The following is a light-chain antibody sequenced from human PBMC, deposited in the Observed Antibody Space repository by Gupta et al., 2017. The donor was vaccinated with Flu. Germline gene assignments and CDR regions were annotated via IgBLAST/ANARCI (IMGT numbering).Light chain of an antibody. V-gene: IGLV2-11*01. J-gene: IGLJ3*02. CDR1: SSDVGGYKY. CDR2: EVS. CDR3: CSYAGSSTVV. Sequence: QSALTQPRSVSGSPGQSVTISCTGSSSDVGGYKYVSWYQKNPGKAPTLMIQEVSKRPSGVPDRFSGSKSGNKAYLTISGIQAEDEADYYCCSYAGSSTVVFGGGTKLTVL.